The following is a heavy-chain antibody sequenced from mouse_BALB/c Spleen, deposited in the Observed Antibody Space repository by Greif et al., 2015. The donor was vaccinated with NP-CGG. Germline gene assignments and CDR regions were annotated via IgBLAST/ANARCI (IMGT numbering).Heavy chain of an antibody. CDR1: GFNIKDTY. CDR3: ARKLGRGLYFDY. D-gene: IGHD4-1*01. Sequence: EVQLQQSGAELVKPGASVKLSCTASGFNIKDTYMHWVKQRPEQGLEWIGRIDPATGNTKYDPKFQGKATITADTSSNPAYLQLSSPTSEDTAVYYCARKLGRGLYFDYWGQGTTLTVSS. J-gene: IGHJ2*01. V-gene: IGHV14-3*02. CDR2: IDPATGNT.